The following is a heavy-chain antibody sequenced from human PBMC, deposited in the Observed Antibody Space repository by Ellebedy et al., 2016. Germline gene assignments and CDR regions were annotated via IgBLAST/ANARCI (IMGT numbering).Heavy chain of an antibody. CDR2: ISSSSSTI. D-gene: IGHD4-17*01. V-gene: IGHV3-48*02. Sequence: GGSLRLSXAASGFTFTTYSMNWVRQAPGKGLEWVSYISSSSSTIYYADSVKGRFTISRDNAKNSLYLQMNSLRDEDTAVYYCARVFPTRSYFDYWGQGTLVTVSS. CDR3: ARVFPTRSYFDY. CDR1: GFTFTTYS. J-gene: IGHJ4*02.